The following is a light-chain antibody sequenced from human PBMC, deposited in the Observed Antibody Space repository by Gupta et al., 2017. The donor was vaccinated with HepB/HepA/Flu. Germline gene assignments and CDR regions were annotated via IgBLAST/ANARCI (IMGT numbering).Light chain of an antibody. Sequence: NVLTQSPGTLSLSPGERVTLSCRATQSLNNDYLAWYQQKPGQAPRLLIYGASIRATGISDRFSGSGSWTDFTLTISRLEAEDFAMDYYQQYGGSPLYTFGQGTKLEIK. CDR3: QQYGGSPLYT. J-gene: IGKJ2*01. CDR2: GAS. V-gene: IGKV3-20*01. CDR1: QSLNNDY.